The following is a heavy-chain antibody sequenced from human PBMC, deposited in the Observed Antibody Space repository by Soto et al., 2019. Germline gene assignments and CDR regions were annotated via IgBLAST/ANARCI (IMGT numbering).Heavy chain of an antibody. J-gene: IGHJ5*02. CDR3: ARGHPQPVTTRWFDP. Sequence: SETLSLTCTVSGGSISSSSYYWGWIRQPPGKGLEWIGSIYYSGSTYYNPSLKSRVTISVDTSKNQFSLKLSSVTAADTAVYYCARGHPQPVTTRWFDPWGQGTLVTVSS. CDR1: GGSISSSSYY. D-gene: IGHD4-17*01. V-gene: IGHV4-39*01. CDR2: IYYSGST.